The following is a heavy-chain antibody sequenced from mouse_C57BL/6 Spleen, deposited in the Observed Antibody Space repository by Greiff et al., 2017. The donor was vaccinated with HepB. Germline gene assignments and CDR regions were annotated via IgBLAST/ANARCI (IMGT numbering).Heavy chain of an antibody. CDR1: GYTFTSYW. CDR3: ARWCFITTVVATRGYFDY. CDR2: INPSSGYT. V-gene: IGHV1-7*01. D-gene: IGHD1-1*01. Sequence: QVQLQQSGAELAKPGASVKLSCKASGYTFTSYWMHWVKQRPGQGLEWIGYINPSSGYTKYNQKFKDKATLTADKSSSTAYMQLSSLTYEDSAVYYCARWCFITTVVATRGYFDYWGQGTTLTVSS. J-gene: IGHJ2*01.